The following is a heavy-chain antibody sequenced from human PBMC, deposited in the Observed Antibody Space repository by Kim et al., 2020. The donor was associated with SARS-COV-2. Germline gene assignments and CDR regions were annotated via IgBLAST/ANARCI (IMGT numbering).Heavy chain of an antibody. V-gene: IGHV4-38-2*02. Sequence: SETLSLTCTVSGYSISSGYYWGWIRQPPGKGLEWIGSIYHSGSTYYNPSLKSRVTISVDTSKNQFSLKLSSGTAADTTVYYCARDLAYSSGWSTGYDYGIDVWGQGTTVTVAS. D-gene: IGHD6-19*01. CDR3: ARDLAYSSGWSTGYDYGIDV. J-gene: IGHJ6*02. CDR2: IYHSGST. CDR1: GYSISSGYY.